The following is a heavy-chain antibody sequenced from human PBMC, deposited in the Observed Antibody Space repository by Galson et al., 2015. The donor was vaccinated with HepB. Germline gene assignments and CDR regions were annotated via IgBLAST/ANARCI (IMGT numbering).Heavy chain of an antibody. Sequence: SLRLSCAASGFTFSDYYMSWIRQAPGKGLEWVSYISGSGNIIFYADSVKGRFTISRDNAKNLLYLQMNSLRAEDTAVYYCAGDRGGVYDYWGQGTLVTVSS. CDR1: GFTFSDYY. CDR3: AGDRGGVYDY. V-gene: IGHV3-11*01. J-gene: IGHJ4*02. D-gene: IGHD3-10*01. CDR2: ISGSGNII.